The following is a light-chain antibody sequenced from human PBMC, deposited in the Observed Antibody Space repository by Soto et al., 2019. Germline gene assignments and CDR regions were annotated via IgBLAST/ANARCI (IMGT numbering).Light chain of an antibody. CDR3: QQYNFYSRT. J-gene: IGKJ1*01. CDR1: QTISNW. Sequence: DIQMTQSPSTLSASVGDTVTITCRASQTISNWLAWYQQKPGKAPKLLIYKAPSLQSGVPSRFSGIGSGTEFTLTISSLQPDDFATYYCQQYNFYSRTFGQGTKVEIK. V-gene: IGKV1-5*03. CDR2: KAP.